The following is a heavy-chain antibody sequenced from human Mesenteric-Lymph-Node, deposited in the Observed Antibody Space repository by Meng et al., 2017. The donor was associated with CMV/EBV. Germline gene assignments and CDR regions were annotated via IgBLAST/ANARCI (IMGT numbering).Heavy chain of an antibody. J-gene: IGHJ3*02. CDR3: ARAGIITHAFDI. D-gene: IGHD3-10*01. V-gene: IGHV4-59*01. CDR1: GASISSYY. Sequence: SETLSLTCTVSGASISSYYWTWIRQPPGKGLEWIGYIYYSGDTNDKSSLESRVTISVDTSKTQFSLQLSSVTAADTAVYYCARAGIITHAFDIWGQGTMVTVSS. CDR2: IYYSGDT.